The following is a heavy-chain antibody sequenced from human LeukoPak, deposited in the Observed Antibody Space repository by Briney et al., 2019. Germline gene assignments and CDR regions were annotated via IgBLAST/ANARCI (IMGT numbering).Heavy chain of an antibody. V-gene: IGHV3-23*01. CDR1: GFTFSSYA. J-gene: IGHJ4*02. Sequence: GGSLRLSCAASGFTFSSYAMSWVRQAPGKGLGWVSAISGSGGSIYYADSVKGRFTISRDNAKNSLYLQMNSLRAEDTAVYYCARDSSRRGGAGGYYFDYWGQGTLVTVSS. CDR3: ARDSSRRGGAGGYYFDY. CDR2: ISGSGGSI. D-gene: IGHD2-21*01.